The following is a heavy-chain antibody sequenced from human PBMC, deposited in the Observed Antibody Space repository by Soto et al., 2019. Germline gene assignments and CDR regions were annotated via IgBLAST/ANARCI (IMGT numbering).Heavy chain of an antibody. CDR3: TRSTYGYGNFEY. V-gene: IGHV3-72*01. Sequence: EMQVVESGGGLVQPGGSLRLSCAASGFTSSDHYLDWVRQAPGKGLEWVARSRDKIRRYTTEYPASVRGRFVISRDESRNSVYLQMSSLKTEDTAVYYCTRSTYGYGNFEYWGLGTLVTVSS. D-gene: IGHD5-12*01. CDR1: GFTSSDHY. J-gene: IGHJ4*02. CDR2: SRDKIRRYTT.